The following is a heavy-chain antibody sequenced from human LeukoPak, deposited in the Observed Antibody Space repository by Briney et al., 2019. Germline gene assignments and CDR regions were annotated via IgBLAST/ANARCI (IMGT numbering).Heavy chain of an antibody. CDR2: MNPNSGHT. CDR1: GSTFTSYD. Sequence: ASVKVSCGASGSTFTSYDINWVRQATGQGLEWMGWMNPNSGHTGYAQKFQGRVTMTRNTSVSTAYMELSSLTSEDTAVYYCTRNTAGARYFQRWGQGTLVTVSS. J-gene: IGHJ1*01. V-gene: IGHV1-8*01. CDR3: TRNTAGARYFQR. D-gene: IGHD5-18*01.